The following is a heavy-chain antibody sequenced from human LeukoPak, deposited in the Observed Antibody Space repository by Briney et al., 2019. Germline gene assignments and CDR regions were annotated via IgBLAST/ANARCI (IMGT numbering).Heavy chain of an antibody. J-gene: IGHJ5*02. V-gene: IGHV4-61*02. D-gene: IGHD3-10*01. Sequence: PSETLSLTCTVSGGSISSGSYYWNWLRQPAGTGLEWIGRIYTSGSTNYNPSLKSRVTVSVDTSKNQFSLKLSSVTAADTAVYYCAREGLNMVRGVIPKEAWGWFDPWGQGTLVTVSS. CDR1: GGSISSGSYY. CDR2: IYTSGST. CDR3: AREGLNMVRGVIPKEAWGWFDP.